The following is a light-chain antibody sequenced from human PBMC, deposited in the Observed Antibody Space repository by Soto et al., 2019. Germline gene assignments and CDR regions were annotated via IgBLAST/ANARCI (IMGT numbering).Light chain of an antibody. V-gene: IGKV1-5*03. CDR2: KAS. CDR3: QQYNSYWT. J-gene: IGKJ1*01. CDR1: QSISSW. Sequence: DIQMTQSPSTLSASVGDRVTITCRASQSISSWLAWYQQKPGKAPKLLISKASSLESGVPSRFSGSVSGTEFTITISSLQPDDFATYYCQQYNSYWTFGQGTKVEIK.